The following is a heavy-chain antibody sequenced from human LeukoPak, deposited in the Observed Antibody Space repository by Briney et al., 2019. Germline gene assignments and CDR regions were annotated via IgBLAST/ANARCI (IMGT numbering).Heavy chain of an antibody. CDR3: ARGGSYGGYHSY. V-gene: IGHV3-23*01. J-gene: IGHJ4*02. CDR1: GFTFSNFA. D-gene: IGHD4-23*01. CDR2: ISASGGTT. Sequence: PGGSLRLSCAASGFTFSNFAMSWVRQAPGKGLEWVSSISASGGTTYYADSVKGRFTISRDNSKNTLNLQMNSLRAEDTALYYCARGGSYGGYHSYWGQGTLVTVSS.